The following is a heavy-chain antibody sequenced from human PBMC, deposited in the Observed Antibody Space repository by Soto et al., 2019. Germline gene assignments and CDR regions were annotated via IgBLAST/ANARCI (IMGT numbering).Heavy chain of an antibody. CDR2: IWYDGSNK. CDR3: AREKGRITMVRGVIGYYGMDV. Sequence: GSLRLSCAASGFTFSSYGMHWVRQAPGKGLEWVAVIWYDGSNKYYADSVKGRFTISRDNSKNTLYLQMNSLRAEDTAVYYCAREKGRITMVRGVIGYYGMDVWGQGTTVTVSS. V-gene: IGHV3-33*01. J-gene: IGHJ6*02. D-gene: IGHD3-10*01. CDR1: GFTFSSYG.